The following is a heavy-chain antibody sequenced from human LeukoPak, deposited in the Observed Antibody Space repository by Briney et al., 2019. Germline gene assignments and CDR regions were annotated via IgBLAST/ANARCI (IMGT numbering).Heavy chain of an antibody. J-gene: IGHJ4*02. CDR1: GFTFSSYS. CDR3: ARRAGDYSHPYDY. CDR2: IYGGGST. Sequence: GGSLRLSCAASGFTFSSYSMSWVRQAPGKGLEWVSFIYGGGSTQYSDSVKGRFTISRDNSKNTLYLQMNSLRAEDTAVYYCARRAGDYSHPYDYWGQGTLVTVSS. V-gene: IGHV3-53*01. D-gene: IGHD3-22*01.